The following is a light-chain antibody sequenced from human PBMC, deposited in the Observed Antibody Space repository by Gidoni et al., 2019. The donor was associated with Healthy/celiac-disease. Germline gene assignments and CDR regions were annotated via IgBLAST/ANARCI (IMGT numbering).Light chain of an antibody. CDR2: EVS. Sequence: QSALPQPPPAAASPGQSVTISCTGTSSDVGGYNYVSWYQQHPGKAPTLMIYEVSKRPSGVSNRFSGSKSGNTASLTVSGLQAEDEADYYCSSYTSSSTLVVFGGGTKLTVL. V-gene: IGLV2-14*01. J-gene: IGLJ2*01. CDR3: SSYTSSSTLVV. CDR1: SSDVGGYNY.